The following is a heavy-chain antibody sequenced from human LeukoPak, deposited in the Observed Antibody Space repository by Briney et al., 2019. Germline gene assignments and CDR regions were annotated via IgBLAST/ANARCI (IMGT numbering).Heavy chain of an antibody. J-gene: IGHJ3*02. CDR2: ISYDGSNT. D-gene: IGHD2-2*02. CDR1: GFTFSTYA. V-gene: IGHV3-30*04. Sequence: GRSLRLSCAASGFTFSTYAMHWVRQAPGKGLEWVAVISYDGSNTYYPVPVRGRFTVSRDNSKTTLYLLMNSLRAEDTAVYYCARDKDCSSTSCYNAFDIWGQGTMVTVS. CDR3: ARDKDCSSTSCYNAFDI.